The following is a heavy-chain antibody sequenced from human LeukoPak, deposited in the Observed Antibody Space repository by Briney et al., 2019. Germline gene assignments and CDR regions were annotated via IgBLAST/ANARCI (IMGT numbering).Heavy chain of an antibody. Sequence: AGGSLRLSCAASGFTFSSYSMNWVRQTPGKGLEWVSSISSSSSYIYYADSVKGRFTISRDNAKNSLYLQMNSLRAEDTAVYYCASYLGEDTAMVPAYYYYGMDVWGQGTTVTVSS. V-gene: IGHV3-21*01. D-gene: IGHD5-18*01. CDR1: GFTFSSYS. CDR3: ASYLGEDTAMVPAYYYYGMDV. CDR2: ISSSSSYI. J-gene: IGHJ6*02.